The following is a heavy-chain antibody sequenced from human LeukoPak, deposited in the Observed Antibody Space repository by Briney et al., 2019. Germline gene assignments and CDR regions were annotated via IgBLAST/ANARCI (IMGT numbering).Heavy chain of an antibody. CDR3: ARDRGVYDSSGYYYG. D-gene: IGHD3-22*01. CDR1: GGSFSSYA. V-gene: IGHV1-69*13. CDR2: IIPIFGTA. J-gene: IGHJ4*02. Sequence: SVKVSCKASGGSFSSYAISWVRQAPGQGLEWMGGIIPIFGTANYAQKFQGRVTITADESTSTAYMELSSLRSEDTAVYYCARDRGVYDSSGYYYGWGQGTLVTVSS.